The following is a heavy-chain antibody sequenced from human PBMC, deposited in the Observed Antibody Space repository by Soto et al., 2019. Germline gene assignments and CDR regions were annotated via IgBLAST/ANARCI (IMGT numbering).Heavy chain of an antibody. D-gene: IGHD2-15*01. V-gene: IGHV3-7*03. CDR2: IKQDGSEK. J-gene: IGHJ4*02. CDR3: ARGAVVAVAYYFDY. Sequence: PGGSLRLSCAASEFTFSSYWMSWVRQAPGKGLEWVANIKQDGSEKYYVDSVKGRFTISRDNAKNSLYLQMNSLGVEDTAVYYCARGAVVAVAYYFDYWGQGTLVTVSS. CDR1: EFTFSSYW.